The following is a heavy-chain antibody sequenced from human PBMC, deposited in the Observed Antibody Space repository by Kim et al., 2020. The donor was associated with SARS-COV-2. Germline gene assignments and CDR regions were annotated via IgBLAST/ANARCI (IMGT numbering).Heavy chain of an antibody. V-gene: IGHV3-30*09. J-gene: IGHJ6*02. Sequence: GGSLRLSCAASGFTFSSYAMHGFGQAPGKGLEGVAVISYEVRNKYYADSVKCRVAISRDNSKNTPDLQMNSLRSEDTAVYYCARDEEDCSSTSCYSGWDYYYYGMDVWGPGTPVTVSS. CDR2: ISYEVRNK. CDR3: ARDEEDCSSTSCYSGWDYYYYGMDV. D-gene: IGHD2-2*01. CDR1: GFTFSSYA.